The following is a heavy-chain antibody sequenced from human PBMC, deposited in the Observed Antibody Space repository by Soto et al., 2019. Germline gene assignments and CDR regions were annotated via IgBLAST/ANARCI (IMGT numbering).Heavy chain of an antibody. V-gene: IGHV1-69*06. Sequence: SVKVSCKASGGTFSSYAISWVRQAPGQGLEWMGGIIPIFGTANYAQKFQGRVTITADKSTSTAYMELSSLRSEDTAVYYCARGPLWFGELSHYYYGMDVWGQGTTVTVSS. CDR3: ARGPLWFGELSHYYYGMDV. J-gene: IGHJ6*02. D-gene: IGHD3-10*01. CDR2: IIPIFGTA. CDR1: GGTFSSYA.